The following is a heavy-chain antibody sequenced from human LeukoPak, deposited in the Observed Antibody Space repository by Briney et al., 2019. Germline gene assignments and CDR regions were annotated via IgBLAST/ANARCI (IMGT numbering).Heavy chain of an antibody. CDR3: AKSSGKEAVAALDY. J-gene: IGHJ4*02. Sequence: GGSLRLSCAASGFTFSSYGMHWVRQAPGKGLEWVAVISYDGSNKYYADSVKGRFTISRDNSKNTLYLQMNSLRAEDTAVYYCAKSSGKEAVAALDYWGQGTLVTVSS. D-gene: IGHD6-19*01. CDR1: GFTFSSYG. CDR2: ISYDGSNK. V-gene: IGHV3-30*18.